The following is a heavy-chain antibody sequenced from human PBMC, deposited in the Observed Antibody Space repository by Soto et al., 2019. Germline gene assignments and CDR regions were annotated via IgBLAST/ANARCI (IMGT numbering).Heavy chain of an antibody. D-gene: IGHD1-26*01. J-gene: IGHJ4*02. CDR3: ARAVPYSVGARLDY. V-gene: IGHV1-18*01. Sequence: QVQLLQSGAEVKKPGASVKVSCKVSGYSFSNYGITWVRQAPGQGLEWMGWISVYDGKTAYAQKVQDRVTVTIDTSTSTAYMELRSLRSDDTAVYHCARAVPYSVGARLDYWGQGTLVTFSS. CDR2: ISVYDGKT. CDR1: GYSFSNYG.